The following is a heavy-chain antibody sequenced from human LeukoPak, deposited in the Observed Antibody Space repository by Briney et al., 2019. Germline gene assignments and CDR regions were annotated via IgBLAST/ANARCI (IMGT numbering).Heavy chain of an antibody. CDR1: GYTFTGYY. J-gene: IGHJ4*02. D-gene: IGHD3-3*01. Sequence: GASVKVSCKASGYTFTGYYMHWVRQAPGQGLEWMGWINPNSGGTNYAQKFQGRVTMTRDTSISTAYMELSRLGSDDTAVYYCARAQRITIFGVVLLFDYWGQGTLVTVSS. CDR2: INPNSGGT. CDR3: ARAQRITIFGVVLLFDY. V-gene: IGHV1-2*02.